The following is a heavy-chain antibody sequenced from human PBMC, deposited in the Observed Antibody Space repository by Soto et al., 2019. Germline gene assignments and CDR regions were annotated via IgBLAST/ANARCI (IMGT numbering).Heavy chain of an antibody. D-gene: IGHD2-15*01. CDR2: TKSKTDGETK. CDR1: GFTFSHAW. CDR3: CVVKRRDQYSTSGYWFDP. Sequence: PGGSLRLSCAASGFTFSHAWMSWVRQAPGKGLEWVGRTKSKTDGETKDYGAPVRGRFTISRDDSKDTLYLQMNSLRIEDTAVYYCCVVKRRDQYSTSGYWFDPWGPGTLVTVSS. J-gene: IGHJ5*02. V-gene: IGHV3-15*01.